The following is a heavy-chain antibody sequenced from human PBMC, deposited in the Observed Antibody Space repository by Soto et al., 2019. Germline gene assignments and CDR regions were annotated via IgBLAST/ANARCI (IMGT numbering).Heavy chain of an antibody. CDR2: IKQDGSEK. J-gene: IGHJ4*02. V-gene: IGHV3-7*01. CDR1: GFTFSSYW. Sequence: GSLRLSCAASGFTFSSYWMSWVRQAPGKGLEWVANIKQDGSEKYYVDSVKGRFTISRDNAKNSLYLQMNSLRAEDTAVYYCARSGQLAPNYFDYWGQGTLVTVSS. CDR3: ARSGQLAPNYFDY. D-gene: IGHD6-6*01.